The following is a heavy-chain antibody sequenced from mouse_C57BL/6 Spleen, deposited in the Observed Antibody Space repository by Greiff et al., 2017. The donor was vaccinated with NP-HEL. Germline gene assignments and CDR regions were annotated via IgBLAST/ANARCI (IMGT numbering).Heavy chain of an antibody. Sequence: EVKLVESGGGLVQPGGSMKLSCVASGFTFSNYWMNWVRQSPEKGLEWVAQIRLKSDNYATHYAESVKGRFTISRDDSKSSVYLKMNNLRAEDTGIYYCTRITTVVDYWYFDVWGTGTTVTVSS. D-gene: IGHD1-1*01. CDR1: GFTFSNYW. J-gene: IGHJ1*03. V-gene: IGHV6-3*01. CDR2: IRLKSDNYAT. CDR3: TRITTVVDYWYFDV.